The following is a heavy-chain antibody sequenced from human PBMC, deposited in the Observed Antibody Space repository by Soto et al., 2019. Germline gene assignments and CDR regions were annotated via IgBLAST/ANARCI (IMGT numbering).Heavy chain of an antibody. CDR1: GFTFSSYA. Sequence: PGGSLRLSCAASGFTFSSYAMSWVRQAPGKGLEWVSAISGSGGSTHYADSVKGRFTISRDNSKNTLYLQMNSLRAEDTAVYYCAKDTRLYDYVWGSYREARAFDIWGQGTMVTVSS. CDR3: AKDTRLYDYVWGSYREARAFDI. V-gene: IGHV3-23*01. D-gene: IGHD3-16*02. CDR2: ISGSGGST. J-gene: IGHJ3*02.